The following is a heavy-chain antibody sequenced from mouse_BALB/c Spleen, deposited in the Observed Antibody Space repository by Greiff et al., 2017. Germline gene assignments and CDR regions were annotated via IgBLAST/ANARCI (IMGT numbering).Heavy chain of an antibody. J-gene: IGHJ4*01. Sequence: EVKVVDSGGGLVKPGGSLKLSCAASGFTFSSYAMSWVRQTPEKRLEWVASISRGGSTYYPDSVKGRFTISRDNARNILYLQMSSLRSEDTAMYYCARVEGNYAMDYWGQGTSVTVSS. CDR3: ARVEGNYAMDY. CDR2: ISRGGST. V-gene: IGHV5-6-5*01. CDR1: GFTFSSYA.